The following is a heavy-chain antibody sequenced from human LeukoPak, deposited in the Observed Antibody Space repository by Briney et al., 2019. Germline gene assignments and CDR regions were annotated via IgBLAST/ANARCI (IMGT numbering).Heavy chain of an antibody. V-gene: IGHV4-59*08. CDR2: IYYSGST. CDR3: ARQWGVIAVDGRGGGNFDY. D-gene: IGHD6-19*01. Sequence: SETLSLTCAVSGGSIDSYHWTWIRQPPGKGLEWIGYIYYSGSTNYNLSFQGNVTISADKPISTHYLQWSSMKASDTAMYYCARQWGVIAVDGRGGGNFDYWGQGTLVTVSS. CDR1: GGSIDSYH. J-gene: IGHJ4*02.